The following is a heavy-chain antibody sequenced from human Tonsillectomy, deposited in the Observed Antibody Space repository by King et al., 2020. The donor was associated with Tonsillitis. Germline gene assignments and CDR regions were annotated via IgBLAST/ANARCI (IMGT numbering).Heavy chain of an antibody. D-gene: IGHD3-22*01. V-gene: IGHV4-39*01. CDR1: GGSISSSSYY. CDR2: IYYSGST. Sequence: QLQESGPGLVKPSETLSLTCTVSGGSISSSSYYWGWIRHPPGKGLEWIGSIYYSGSTYYNPSLKSRVTLSVDTSNNQFSLTLSSVTAADTAVYYCGRGSRLGIYYFDYWGQGTLVTVAS. J-gene: IGHJ4*02. CDR3: GRGSRLGIYYFDY.